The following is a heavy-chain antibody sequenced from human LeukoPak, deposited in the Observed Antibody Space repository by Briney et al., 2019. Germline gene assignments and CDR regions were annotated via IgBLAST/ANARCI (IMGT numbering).Heavy chain of an antibody. CDR3: ARDRVVLRFLEWLLYGPDYYYYYGMDV. Sequence: ASVKVSCKASGYTFTSYYMHWVRPAPGQGVEWMGIINPSGGSTGYAQKFQGRVTMTRDTSTSTVYMELSSLRSEDTAVYYCARDRVVLRFLEWLLYGPDYYYYYGMDVWGQGTTVTVSS. CDR2: INPSGGST. J-gene: IGHJ6*02. D-gene: IGHD3-3*01. CDR1: GYTFTSYY. V-gene: IGHV1-46*01.